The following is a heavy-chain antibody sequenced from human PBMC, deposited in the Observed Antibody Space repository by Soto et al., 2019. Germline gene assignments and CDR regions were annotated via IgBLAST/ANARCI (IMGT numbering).Heavy chain of an antibody. CDR2: INPNSGGT. CDR1: GYTFTGYY. D-gene: IGHD3-16*01. V-gene: IGHV1-2*02. CDR3: ARGPFGLRVYYYYGMDV. J-gene: IGHJ6*02. Sequence: GASVKVSCKASGYTFTGYYMHWVRQAPGQGLEWMGWINPNSGGTNYAQKFQGRVTMTRDTSISTAYMELSRLRSEDTAVYYCARGPFGLRVYYYYGMDVRGQGTTVTVSS.